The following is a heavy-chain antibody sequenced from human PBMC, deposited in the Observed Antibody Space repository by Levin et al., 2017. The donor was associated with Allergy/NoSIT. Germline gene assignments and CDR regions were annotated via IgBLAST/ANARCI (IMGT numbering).Heavy chain of an antibody. CDR1: GFTFSSYG. D-gene: IGHD1-26*01. CDR3: AKDRSGSYYGAFDI. J-gene: IGHJ3*02. CDR2: ISYDGSNK. V-gene: IGHV3-30*18. Sequence: QSGGSLRLSCAASGFTFSSYGMHWVRQAPGKGLEWVAVISYDGSNKYYADSVKGRFTISRDNSKNTLYLQMNSLRAEDTAVYYCAKDRSGSYYGAFDIWGQGTMVTVSS.